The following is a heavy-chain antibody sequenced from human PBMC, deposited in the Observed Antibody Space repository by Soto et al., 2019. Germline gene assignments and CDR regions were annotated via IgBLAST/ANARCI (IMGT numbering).Heavy chain of an antibody. CDR1: GGSISSGDYY. CDR3: ARAEGYCSGGSCALNWFDP. Sequence: QVQLQESGPGLVKPSQTLSLTCTVSGGSISSGDYYWSWIRQPPGKGLEWIGYIYYSGSTYYNPSLKSRVTISVDTSKNQFSLKLSSVTAADTDVYYCARAEGYCSGGSCALNWFDPWGQGTLVTVSS. J-gene: IGHJ5*02. D-gene: IGHD2-15*01. CDR2: IYYSGST. V-gene: IGHV4-30-4*01.